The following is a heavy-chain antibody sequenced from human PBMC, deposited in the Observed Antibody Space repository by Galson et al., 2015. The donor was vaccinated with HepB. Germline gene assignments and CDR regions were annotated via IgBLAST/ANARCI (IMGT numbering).Heavy chain of an antibody. CDR2: IGSKANNYAT. J-gene: IGHJ4*02. CDR1: GFTFSGSA. D-gene: IGHD5-12*01. CDR3: TRLGDLSGYSSC. V-gene: IGHV3-73*01. Sequence: LRLSCAGSGFTFSGSAIHWVRQASGKGLEWIGRIGSKANNYATAYTASVKGRFTISRDDSKNMAYLQMNSLRTEDTAVYYCTRLGDLSGYSSCWGQGTLVTVSS.